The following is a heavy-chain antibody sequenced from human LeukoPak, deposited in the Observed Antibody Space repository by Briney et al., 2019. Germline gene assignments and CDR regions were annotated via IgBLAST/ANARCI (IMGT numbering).Heavy chain of an antibody. CDR1: GGSILDSTYY. CDR2: IFYNGNT. Sequence: SETLSLTCTVSGGSILDSTYYWAWIRQPPGKGMEWIATIFYNGNTHYNPSLKSRVTMSVDTVKNQFSLNLNSVTAADTAVYYCARQSSGYYYGWFDPWGQGTLVTVSS. CDR3: ARQSSGYYYGWFDP. J-gene: IGHJ5*02. D-gene: IGHD3-22*01. V-gene: IGHV4-39*01.